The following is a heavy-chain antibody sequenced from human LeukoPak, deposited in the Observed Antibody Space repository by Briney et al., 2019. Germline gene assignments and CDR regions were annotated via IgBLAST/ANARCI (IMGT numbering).Heavy chain of an antibody. CDR3: AKDLSSSWNYFDY. J-gene: IGHJ4*02. CDR2: ISGSGGST. D-gene: IGHD6-13*01. V-gene: IGHV3-23*01. Sequence: GGSLRLSCAASGFTFSSYWMNWVRQAPGKGLEWVSGISGSGGSTYYADSVKGRVTISRDNSKNTLYLQMNSLRAEDTAVYYCAKDLSSSWNYFDYWGQGTLVTVSS. CDR1: GFTFSSYW.